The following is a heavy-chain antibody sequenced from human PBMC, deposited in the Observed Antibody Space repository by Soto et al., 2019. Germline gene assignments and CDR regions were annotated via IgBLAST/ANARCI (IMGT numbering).Heavy chain of an antibody. J-gene: IGHJ4*02. CDR1: GFGFSDFY. CDR2: VSSDSTDI. CDR3: ARMDLRGAFDY. Sequence: PGGSLRLSCAASGFGFSDFYMSWIRQAPGKGLEWVSYVSSDSTDINYADSVKGRFTISRDNAKNSLYLQMSSLRAEDTAVYYCARMDLRGAFDYWGQGTLVTVSS. V-gene: IGHV3-11*06. D-gene: IGHD1-26*01.